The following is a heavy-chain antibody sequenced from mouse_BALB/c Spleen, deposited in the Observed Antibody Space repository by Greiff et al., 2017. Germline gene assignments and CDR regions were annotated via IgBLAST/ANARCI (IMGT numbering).Heavy chain of an antibody. Sequence: QVQLQQPGAELVRPEASVKLSCKASGYTFTSYWINWVKQRPGQGLEWIGNIYPSDSYTNYNQKFKDKATLTVDKSSSTAYMQLSSPTSEDSAVYYCTRERRYGDAMDYWGQGTSVTVSS. CDR3: TRERRYGDAMDY. CDR1: GYTFTSYW. J-gene: IGHJ4*01. D-gene: IGHD2-14*01. V-gene: IGHV1-69*02. CDR2: IYPSDSYT.